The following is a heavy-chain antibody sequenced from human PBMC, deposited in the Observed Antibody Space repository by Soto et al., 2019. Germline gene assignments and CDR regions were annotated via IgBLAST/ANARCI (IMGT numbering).Heavy chain of an antibody. V-gene: IGHV3-30*18. J-gene: IGHJ4*02. Sequence: QVQLVESGGGVVQPGRSLRLSCAASGFTFSHYAMHWVRQAPGKGLEWVALMSYDGSNEYYADSVKGRFTISRDNSKNTLYLQMTSLRAEDTAVYYCANGGSHNFDCWGQGTLVTVSS. CDR1: GFTFSHYA. CDR2: MSYDGSNE. D-gene: IGHD1-26*01. CDR3: ANGGSHNFDC.